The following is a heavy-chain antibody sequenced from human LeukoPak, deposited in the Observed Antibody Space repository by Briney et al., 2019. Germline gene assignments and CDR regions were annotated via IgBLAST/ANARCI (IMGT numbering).Heavy chain of an antibody. J-gene: IGHJ5*02. D-gene: IGHD3-22*01. CDR2: IHYSGTT. CDR1: GDSITSNDFY. V-gene: IGHV4-39*07. CDR3: ARAGQAMILFDP. Sequence: SETLSLTCTVSGDSITSNDFYWGWIRQAPGKGLEWIGSIHYSGTTYYNPSLKSRVTISVDTSKRHFSLKLSSVTAADTAVYYCARAGQAMILFDPWGQGTQVTVSS.